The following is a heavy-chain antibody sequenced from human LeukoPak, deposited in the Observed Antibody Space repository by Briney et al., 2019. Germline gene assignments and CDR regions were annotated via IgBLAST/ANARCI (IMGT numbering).Heavy chain of an antibody. J-gene: IGHJ4*02. Sequence: ASVKVSCKASGYTFTGYYMHWVRQAPGQGLEWMGRINPNSGGTNYAQKFQGRVTTTRDTSISTAYMELSRLRSDDTAVYYCARALAAAAGPRDWGQGTLVTVSS. CDR1: GYTFTGYY. CDR3: ARALAAAAGPRD. CDR2: INPNSGGT. D-gene: IGHD6-13*01. V-gene: IGHV1-2*06.